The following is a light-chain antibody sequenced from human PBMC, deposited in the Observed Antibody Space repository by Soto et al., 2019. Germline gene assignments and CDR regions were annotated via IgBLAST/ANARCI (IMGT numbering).Light chain of an antibody. CDR3: QQRSNWRVT. CDR2: DAS. Sequence: EIVMTQSPATLSVSPGERATLSCRASQSVGGDLAWYQQKPGQAPRLLIYDASNRATGIPARFSGSGSGTDFTLTTSSLEPEDIAVYYCQQRSNWRVTFGGGTKVDIK. J-gene: IGKJ4*01. CDR1: QSVGGD. V-gene: IGKV3-11*01.